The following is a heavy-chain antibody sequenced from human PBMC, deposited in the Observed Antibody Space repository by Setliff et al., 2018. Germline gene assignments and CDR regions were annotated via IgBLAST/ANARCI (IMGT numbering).Heavy chain of an antibody. J-gene: IGHJ4*02. CDR2: ISSSGSTI. CDR3: AKDQGEEGSWLAFDY. CDR1: GFTFSDYY. V-gene: IGHV3-11*01. D-gene: IGHD6-13*01. Sequence: PGGSLRLSCAASGFTFSDYYMSWIRQAPGKGLEWVSYISSSGSTIYYADSVKGRFTISRDNAKNSLYLQMNSLRAEDTAVYYCAKDQGEEGSWLAFDYWGQGTLVTVSS.